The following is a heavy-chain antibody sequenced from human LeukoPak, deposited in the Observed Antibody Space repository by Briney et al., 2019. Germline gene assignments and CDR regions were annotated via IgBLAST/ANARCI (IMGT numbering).Heavy chain of an antibody. CDR2: INTNSGNT. V-gene: IGHV1-8*03. J-gene: IGHJ3*02. D-gene: IGHD3-10*01. Sequence: ASVKVSCKASGYTFTTYDINWARQAPGQGLEWMGYINTNSGNTGYARKLQGRVTITRTTSISTVYMELRSLRYEDTAVYYCARRSGSGRNPFHIWGHGTLVTVSS. CDR1: GYTFTTYD. CDR3: ARRSGSGRNPFHI.